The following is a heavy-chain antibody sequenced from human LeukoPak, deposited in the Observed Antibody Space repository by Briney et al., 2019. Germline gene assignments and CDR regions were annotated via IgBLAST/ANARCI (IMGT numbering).Heavy chain of an antibody. D-gene: IGHD5-12*01. CDR2: INPNSGGT. V-gene: IGHV1-2*02. CDR3: PYFDY. J-gene: IGHJ4*02. CDR1: GYTFTGYY. Sequence: ASVKVSCKASGYTFTGYYMHWVRQAPGRGLEWMGWINPNSGGTNYAQKFQGRVTMTRDTSISTSYMELAVYYCARAWLRLNPYFDYWGQGTLVTVSS.